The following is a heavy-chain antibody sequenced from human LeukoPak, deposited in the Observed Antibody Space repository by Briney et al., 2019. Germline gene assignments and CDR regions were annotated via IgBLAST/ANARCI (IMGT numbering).Heavy chain of an antibody. V-gene: IGHV4-59*01. Sequence: KPSETLSLTCTVSGGSISSYYWSWVRQPPGKGLEWIGYIYYSGSTNYNPSLKSRVTISVDTSKKQYSLKLSSVTAADTAVYYCARATKYYDILTGYSPAVFDYWGQGTLVTVSS. J-gene: IGHJ4*02. CDR2: IYYSGST. CDR1: GGSISSYY. CDR3: ARATKYYDILTGYSPAVFDY. D-gene: IGHD3-9*01.